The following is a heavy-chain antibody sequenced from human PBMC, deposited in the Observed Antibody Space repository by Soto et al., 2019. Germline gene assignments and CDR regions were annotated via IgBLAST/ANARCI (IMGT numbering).Heavy chain of an antibody. CDR1: GYTFTSYA. V-gene: IGHV1-3*01. CDR3: AGGGVDY. Sequence: QVQLVQSGAEVKKPGASVKVSCKASGYTFTSYAMHWVRQAPGQRLEWMGWINAGNGNTKYSQKFQGRVTITRDTPGSTAKMEGSSLGSKDTAVYSCAGGGVDYWGQGPLVTVSS. D-gene: IGHD3-16*01. J-gene: IGHJ4*02. CDR2: INAGNGNT.